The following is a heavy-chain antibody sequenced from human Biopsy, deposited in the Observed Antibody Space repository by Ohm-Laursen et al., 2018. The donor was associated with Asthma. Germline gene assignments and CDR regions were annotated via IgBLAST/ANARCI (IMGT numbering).Heavy chain of an antibody. Sequence: SLRLSCTASGFSFSRYGMHWVRQAPGKGLEWVAVVSYDGGVAHYADSMKGRFTISRDNAKSTLYLQMNRLRTDDTAVYYRAKRRGYSDLTDFDHWGQGTLVTVSS. CDR1: GFSFSRYG. V-gene: IGHV3-30*18. CDR3: AKRRGYSDLTDFDH. J-gene: IGHJ4*02. CDR2: VSYDGGVA. D-gene: IGHD3-3*01.